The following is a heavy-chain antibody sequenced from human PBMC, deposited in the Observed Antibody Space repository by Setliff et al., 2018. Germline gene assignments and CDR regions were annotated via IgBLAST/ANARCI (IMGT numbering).Heavy chain of an antibody. V-gene: IGHV3-7*01. CDR1: GFTFSSYS. Sequence: GGSLRLSCAASGFTFSSYSMNWVRQAPGKGLEWVANIKQDGSEKYYVDSVKGRFTISRDNAKNSLYLQMNSLRAEDTAVYYCAKDVSHLGYLDYWGQGTLVTVSS. J-gene: IGHJ4*02. D-gene: IGHD2-8*01. CDR3: AKDVSHLGYLDY. CDR2: IKQDGSEK.